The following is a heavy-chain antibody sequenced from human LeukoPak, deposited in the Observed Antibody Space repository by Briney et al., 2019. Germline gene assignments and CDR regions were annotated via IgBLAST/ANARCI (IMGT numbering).Heavy chain of an antibody. CDR3: AREGGTVTTPYFDY. Sequence: SQTLSLTCTVSGGSVNSGDYYWSWIRQHPGKGLEWIGYIYNSGSTYYNPSLKSRVTLSVDTSKNQFSLKLSSVTAADTAVYYCAREGGTVTTPYFDYWGQGTLVTVSS. J-gene: IGHJ4*02. CDR2: IYNSGST. D-gene: IGHD4-17*01. V-gene: IGHV4-31*03. CDR1: GGSVNSGDYY.